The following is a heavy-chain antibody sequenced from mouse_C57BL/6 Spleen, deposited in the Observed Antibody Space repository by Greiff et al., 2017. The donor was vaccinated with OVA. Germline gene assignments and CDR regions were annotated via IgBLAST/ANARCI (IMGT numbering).Heavy chain of an antibody. CDR2: IHPNSGST. V-gene: IGHV1-64*01. Sequence: QVQLQQPGAELVKPGASVTLSCKASGYTFTSYWMHWVKQRPGQGLEWIGMIHPNSGSTNYNEKFKSKATLTVDKSSSTAYMQLSSLTSEDSAVYYCARPSVVYFDYWGQGTTLTVSS. CDR3: ARPSVVYFDY. J-gene: IGHJ2*01. D-gene: IGHD1-1*01. CDR1: GYTFTSYW.